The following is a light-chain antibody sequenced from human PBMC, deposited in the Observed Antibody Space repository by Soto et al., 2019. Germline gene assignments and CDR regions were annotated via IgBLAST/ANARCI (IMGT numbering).Light chain of an antibody. Sequence: QSALTQPASVSGSPGQSITISCTGTSSDVGGYNYVSWYQQHPGKAPKLLIYDVSNRPSGVSNRFSGSKSANTASLTISGLQAEDDADYYCSSYTGSSTYVVFGGGTKRTVL. CDR3: SSYTGSSTYVV. J-gene: IGLJ2*01. CDR2: DVS. CDR1: SSDVGGYNY. V-gene: IGLV2-14*01.